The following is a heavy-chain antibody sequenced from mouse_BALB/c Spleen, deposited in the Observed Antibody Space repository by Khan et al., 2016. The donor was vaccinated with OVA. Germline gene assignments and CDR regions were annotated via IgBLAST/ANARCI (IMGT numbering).Heavy chain of an antibody. D-gene: IGHD1-1*01. CDR3: VRDEGYYYGYYFDY. Sequence: EVQLQESGPGLVKPSQSLSLTCSVTGYLITSGCYWNWIRQFPGNKLEWMGHISYDGNNNYNPSLKNRISITRDTSKNQFFLRLNSVTAEDTATXFCVRDEGYYYGYYFDYWGQGTTLTVSS. J-gene: IGHJ2*01. CDR2: ISYDGNN. CDR1: GYLITSGCY. V-gene: IGHV3-6*02.